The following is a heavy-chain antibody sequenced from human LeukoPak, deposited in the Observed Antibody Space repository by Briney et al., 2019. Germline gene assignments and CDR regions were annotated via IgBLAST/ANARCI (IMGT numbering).Heavy chain of an antibody. J-gene: IGHJ5*02. CDR2: IYSGGST. CDR3: AKRIRVNWFDP. Sequence: GGSLRLSCAASGFTVSSNYMSWVRQAPGKGLEWVSVIYSGGSTYYADSVKGRFTISRDNSKNTLYLQMNSLRAEDTAVYYRAKRIRVNWFDPWGQGTLVTVSS. CDR1: GFTVSSNY. V-gene: IGHV3-66*04.